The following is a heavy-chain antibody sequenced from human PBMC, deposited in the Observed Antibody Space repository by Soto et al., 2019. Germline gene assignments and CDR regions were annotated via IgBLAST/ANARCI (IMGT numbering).Heavy chain of an antibody. D-gene: IGHD3-16*01. CDR1: GFIFSNYT. J-gene: IGHJ3*02. V-gene: IGHV3-30-3*01. CDR3: ASITGAFDI. Sequence: QVQLVESGRGVVQPGRSLRLSCAASGFIFSNYTMHWVRQAPGKGLEWVAVISYDGSNKLYADSVKGRFTISKDNSKNTLYLQMNSLRAEDTAVYYCASITGAFDIWGQGTMVTVSS. CDR2: ISYDGSNK.